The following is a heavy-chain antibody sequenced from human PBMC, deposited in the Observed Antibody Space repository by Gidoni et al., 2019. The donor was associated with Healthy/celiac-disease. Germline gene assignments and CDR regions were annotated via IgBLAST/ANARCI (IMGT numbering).Heavy chain of an antibody. D-gene: IGHD6-19*01. J-gene: IGHJ6*02. CDR3: ARGSGWYGHDYGMDV. Sequence: EVQLVESGGGLIQPGGSLRLSCAASGFTVSSNYMSWVRQAPGKGLEWVSVIYSGGSTYYADAVKGRFTISRDNSKNTLYLQMNSLRAEDTAVYYCARGSGWYGHDYGMDVWGQGTTVTVSS. V-gene: IGHV3-53*01. CDR2: IYSGGST. CDR1: GFTVSSNY.